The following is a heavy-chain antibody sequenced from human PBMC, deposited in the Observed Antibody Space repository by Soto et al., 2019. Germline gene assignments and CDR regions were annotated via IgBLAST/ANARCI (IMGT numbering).Heavy chain of an antibody. D-gene: IGHD6-19*01. Sequence: QVQLVESGGGVVQPGRSLRLSCAASGFTFSSYAIHWVRQAPGKGLEWVAVIWYDGSNKYYADSVKGRFTISRDNSKNTVCLQMTSLKAEDTAVYYGARNPQDNSGWYFDYWGKGTLVTVSS. CDR3: ARNPQDNSGWYFDY. CDR1: GFTFSSYA. CDR2: IWYDGSNK. V-gene: IGHV3-33*01. J-gene: IGHJ4*02.